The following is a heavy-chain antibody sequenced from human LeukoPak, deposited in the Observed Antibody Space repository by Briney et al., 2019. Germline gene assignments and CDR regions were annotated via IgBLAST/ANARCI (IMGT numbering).Heavy chain of an antibody. CDR2: TYYSGST. D-gene: IGHD6-13*01. J-gene: IGHJ4*02. CDR3: ARTPLIAAAGTSYFDY. V-gene: IGHV4-59*01. CDR1: GESISGFY. Sequence: SETLSLTCTVSGESISGFYWTWIRQPPGKGLEWIGYTYYSGSTNYNPSLKSRVTISVDTSKNQFSLKLSSVTAADTAVYYCARTPLIAAAGTSYFDYWGQGTLVTVSS.